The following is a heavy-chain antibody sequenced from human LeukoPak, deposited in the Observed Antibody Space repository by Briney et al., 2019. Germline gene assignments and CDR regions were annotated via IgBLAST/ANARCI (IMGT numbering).Heavy chain of an antibody. V-gene: IGHV3-33*01. CDR3: ARDVGGSYQRLLDY. CDR1: GFTFSSYG. Sequence: PGGSLRLSCAASGFTFSSYGMHWVRQAPGKGLEWVAVIWYDGSNKYYADSVKGRFTISRDNSKNTLYLQMNSLRAEDTAVYYCARDVGGSYQRLLDYWGQGTLVTVSS. J-gene: IGHJ4*02. CDR2: IWYDGSNK. D-gene: IGHD1-26*01.